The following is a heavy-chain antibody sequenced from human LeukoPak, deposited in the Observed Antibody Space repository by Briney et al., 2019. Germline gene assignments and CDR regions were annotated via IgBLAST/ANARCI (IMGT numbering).Heavy chain of an antibody. CDR3: ASETTVATPGAFDI. D-gene: IGHD4-23*01. V-gene: IGHV1-69*05. CDR1: GGTFSSYA. Sequence: SVKVSCKASGGTFSSYAISWVRQAPGQGLEWMGGIIPIFGTANYAQKFQGRVAITTDESTSTAYMELSSLRSEDTAVYYCASETTVATPGAFDIWGQGTMVTVYS. CDR2: IIPIFGTA. J-gene: IGHJ3*02.